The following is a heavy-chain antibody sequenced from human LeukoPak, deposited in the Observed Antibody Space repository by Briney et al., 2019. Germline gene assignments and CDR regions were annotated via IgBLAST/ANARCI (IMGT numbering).Heavy chain of an antibody. CDR3: AKGSCSSHICYYFYYMDV. V-gene: IGHV3-23*01. CDR2: IRVTDGSA. Sequence: GGSLRLSCAASGFPFSTYDMTWVRQAPGKALEWVSAIRVTDGSAYYADSVKGRFTISRDNSKNTLYLQVNSLRAEDTAKYYCAKGSCSSHICYYFYYMDVWGKGTTVTVSS. D-gene: IGHD2-2*01. CDR1: GFPFSTYD. J-gene: IGHJ6*03.